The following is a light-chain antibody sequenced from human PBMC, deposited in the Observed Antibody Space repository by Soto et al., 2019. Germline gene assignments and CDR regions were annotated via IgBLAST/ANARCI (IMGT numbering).Light chain of an antibody. V-gene: IGKV3D-20*01. CDR1: ESVRTN. J-gene: IGKJ1*01. CDR3: QQFGSAWT. CDR2: YSS. Sequence: LTQSPSTLSASIGDRVTITCRASESVRTNLAWYQQRPGQAPRLLIHYSSTRASDIPARFSGSGSGTDFTLTISRLEPEDFAVYYCQQFGSAWTFGQGTKVDIK.